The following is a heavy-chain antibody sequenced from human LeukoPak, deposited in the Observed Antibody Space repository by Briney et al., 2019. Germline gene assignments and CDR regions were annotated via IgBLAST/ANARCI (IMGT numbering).Heavy chain of an antibody. CDR3: ARGEIGYNSFDY. CDR2: IIPIFGTA. Sequence: SVKVSCKASGGTFSSYAISWVRQAPGQGLEWMGRIIPIFGTANYAQKFQGRVTITADKSTSTAYMELGSLRSEDTAVYYCARGEIGYNSFDYWGQGTLVTVSS. CDR1: GGTFSSYA. V-gene: IGHV1-69*06. J-gene: IGHJ4*02. D-gene: IGHD5-24*01.